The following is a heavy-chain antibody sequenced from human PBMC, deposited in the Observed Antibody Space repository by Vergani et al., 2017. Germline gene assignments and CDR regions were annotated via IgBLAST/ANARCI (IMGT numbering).Heavy chain of an antibody. J-gene: IGHJ6*02. V-gene: IGHV3-23*01. D-gene: IGHD5-12*01. CDR3: AKANPRNSGYDYLYYYHAMDV. Sequence: EVQLLESGGDFVQPGGSLRLPCAASGFPFNHYAMNWVRQAPGKGLEWVSGIRGSGGSTYYAGSVKGRFTISRDSSKNTLYLQMNSLSAGDTAVYYCAKANPRNSGYDYLYYYHAMDVGGQGTTFTVSS. CDR2: IRGSGGST. CDR1: GFPFNHYA.